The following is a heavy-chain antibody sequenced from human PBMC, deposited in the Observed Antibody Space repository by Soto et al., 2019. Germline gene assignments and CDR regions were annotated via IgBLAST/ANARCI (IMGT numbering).Heavy chain of an antibody. CDR2: IVPMFGTA. D-gene: IGHD3-3*01. V-gene: IGHV1-69*12. J-gene: IGHJ5*02. CDR3: ARDGDPQSAFWSGPLGGGRFDP. CDR1: GGTFGNSA. Sequence: QVQLVQSGAEVKKPGSSVNVSCKTSGGTFGNSAVTWVRQAPGQGLEWLGGIVPMFGTANYAQKFQGRVTITADEATIPPYMDLNSLKTDGTDVYYCARDGDPQSAFWSGPLGGGRFDPGGQGTLVTVSS.